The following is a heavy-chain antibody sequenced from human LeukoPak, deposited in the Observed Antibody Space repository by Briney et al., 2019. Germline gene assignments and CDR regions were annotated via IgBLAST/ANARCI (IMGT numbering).Heavy chain of an antibody. Sequence: PGGSLRLSCAASGFIVSSNYMTWVRQAPGKGLEWVSVMYTGGSADYAASVKGRFTFARDTSKNTLYLQMNRLRDEDTAVYYCAGARIGSHDNICWGQGARVTVSS. V-gene: IGHV3-53*01. J-gene: IGHJ4*02. D-gene: IGHD3-10*01. CDR1: GFIVSSNY. CDR2: MYTGGSA. CDR3: AGARIGSHDNIC.